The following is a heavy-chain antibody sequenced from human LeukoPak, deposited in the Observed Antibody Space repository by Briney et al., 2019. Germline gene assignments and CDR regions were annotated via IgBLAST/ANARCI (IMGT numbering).Heavy chain of an antibody. CDR1: GFSFSSYA. CDR3: AKDRGSGWPQFDY. Sequence: PGGSLRLSCAASGFSFSSYAMSWVRQAPGKGLEWVSAISGRGGSTYYADSVKGRFTISRDNSKYTLYLQMNSLRAEDTAVYYCAKDRGSGWPQFDYWGQGTLVTVSS. V-gene: IGHV3-23*01. D-gene: IGHD6-19*01. CDR2: ISGRGGST. J-gene: IGHJ4*02.